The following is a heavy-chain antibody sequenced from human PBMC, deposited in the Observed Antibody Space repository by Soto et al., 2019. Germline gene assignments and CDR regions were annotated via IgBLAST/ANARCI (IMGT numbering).Heavy chain of an antibody. V-gene: IGHV5-51*01. D-gene: IGHD3-22*01. CDR1: GYSFTSYW. CDR2: IYPGDSDT. J-gene: IGHJ5*02. Sequence: GEALKLSCKGSGYSFTSYWIGWVRQMPGKGLEWMGIIYPGDSDTRYSPSFQGQVTISADKSISTAYLQWSSLKASDTAMYYCARQNYYDSSGYYHNWFDPWGQGTLVTVSS. CDR3: ARQNYYDSSGYYHNWFDP.